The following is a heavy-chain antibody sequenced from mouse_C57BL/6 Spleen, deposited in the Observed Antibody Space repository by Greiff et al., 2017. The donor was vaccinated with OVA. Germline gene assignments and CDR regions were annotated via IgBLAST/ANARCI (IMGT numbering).Heavy chain of an antibody. V-gene: IGHV1-52*01. J-gene: IGHJ2*01. CDR2: IDPSDSET. CDR1: GYTFTSYW. Sequence: QVQLQQPGAELVRPGSSVKLSCKASGYTFTSYWMHWVKQRPIQGLEWIGNIDPSDSETHYNQKFKDKATLTVDKSSSTAYMQLSSLTSEDSAVYYCARQDGYYCDYWGQGTTLTVSS. CDR3: ARQDGYYCDY. D-gene: IGHD2-3*01.